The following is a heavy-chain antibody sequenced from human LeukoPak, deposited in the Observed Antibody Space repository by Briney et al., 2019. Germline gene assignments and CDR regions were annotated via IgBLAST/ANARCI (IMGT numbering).Heavy chain of an antibody. CDR2: ISYGGGTK. V-gene: IGHV3-11*04. CDR1: GFSFSDYY. Sequence: GGSLRLSCAASGFSFSDYYINWIRQAPGKGLEWVSYISYGGGTKHYADSVKGRFTVSRDNAKNSVILQMSSLRDEDTAVYYCVRGGQCSGGSCYADYFYYYMDVWGKGTMVTVSS. D-gene: IGHD2-15*01. CDR3: VRGGQCSGGSCYADYFYYYMDV. J-gene: IGHJ6*03.